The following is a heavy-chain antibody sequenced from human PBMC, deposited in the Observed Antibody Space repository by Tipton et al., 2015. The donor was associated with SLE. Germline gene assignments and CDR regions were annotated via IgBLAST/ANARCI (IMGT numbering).Heavy chain of an antibody. CDR2: IYHSGST. D-gene: IGHD6-19*01. J-gene: IGHJ5*01. V-gene: IGHV4-4*02. CDR1: GGSITNSNW. CDR3: ARDPRYSSGHYWFDS. Sequence: TLSLTCDVSGGSITNSNWWSWVRQPPGKGLEWIGEIYHSGSTIYNPSLKSRVTISVDKSKNQFSLKINSVTAADTAVYYCARDPRYSSGHYWFDSWGRGTLVIVSS.